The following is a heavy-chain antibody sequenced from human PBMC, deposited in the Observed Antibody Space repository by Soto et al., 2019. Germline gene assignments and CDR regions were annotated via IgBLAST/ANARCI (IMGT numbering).Heavy chain of an antibody. CDR2: ISYDGSNK. J-gene: IGHJ4*02. V-gene: IGHV3-30*18. Sequence: GGSLILSCAASGFTFSSYGMHWVRQAPGKGLEWVAVISYDGSNKYYADSVKGRFTISRDNSKNTLYLQMNSLRAEDTAVYYCAKDTYCSGGSCYSGRTGSYYFDYWGQGTLVTVSS. CDR3: AKDTYCSGGSCYSGRTGSYYFDY. CDR1: GFTFSSYG. D-gene: IGHD2-15*01.